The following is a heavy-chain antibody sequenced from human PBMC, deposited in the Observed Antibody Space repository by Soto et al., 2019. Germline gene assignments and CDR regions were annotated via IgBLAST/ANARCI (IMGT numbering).Heavy chain of an antibody. D-gene: IGHD1-26*01. J-gene: IGHJ4*02. Sequence: GSLRLSCAASGFPFSSYAMSWVRQAPGKGLEWVSVISNSGDDTYYADFVKGRFTISRDNSKNTVYLQMNSLRAEDTAVYYCAKVRGGSYNFDYWGQGNLVTVSS. CDR2: ISNSGDDT. CDR3: AKVRGGSYNFDY. V-gene: IGHV3-23*01. CDR1: GFPFSSYA.